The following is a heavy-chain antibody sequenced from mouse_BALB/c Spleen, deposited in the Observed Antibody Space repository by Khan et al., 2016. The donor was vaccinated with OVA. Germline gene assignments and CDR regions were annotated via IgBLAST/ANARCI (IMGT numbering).Heavy chain of an antibody. J-gene: IGHJ3*01. CDR2: INPSNGDT. D-gene: IGHD2-3*01. CDR3: ARSGDGNPFAY. Sequence: QVQLKQSGAELVKPGASVKISCKASGYTFTSFYMYWVKQRPGQGLEWIGGINPSNGDTHFYEKFKSKATLTVDKSSTTAYMQFSSLTSEDSAVDYWARSGDGNPFAYWGQGTLVTGSA. V-gene: IGHV1S81*02. CDR1: GYTFTSFY.